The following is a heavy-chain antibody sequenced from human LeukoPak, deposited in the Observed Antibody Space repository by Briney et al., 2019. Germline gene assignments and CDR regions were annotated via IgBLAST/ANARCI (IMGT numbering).Heavy chain of an antibody. CDR3: VKRRNNVYETSPWDPDY. CDR2: ISPENSET. CDR1: GNSFTNNW. J-gene: IGHJ4*02. V-gene: IGHV5-51*01. D-gene: IGHD2-2*01. Sequence: GESLKISCKGSGNSFTNNWIAWVRQMPGKGLEWMGIISPENSETHYSPAFQGQVTISVDRSITTAYLQWNSLKASDTAMYCCVKRRNNVYETSPWDPDYWGQGTLVTVSS.